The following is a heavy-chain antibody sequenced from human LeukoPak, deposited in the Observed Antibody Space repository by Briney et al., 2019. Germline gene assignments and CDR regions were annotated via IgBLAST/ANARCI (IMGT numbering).Heavy chain of an antibody. CDR2: IYYSGST. Sequence: PSETLSLTCTVSGGSISSSSYYWGWIRQPPGKGLEWIGSIYYSGSTYYNPSLKSRVTISVDTSKNQFSLKLSSVTAADTAVYYCASLNYVYYYYYMDVWGKGTTVIVSS. CDR3: ASLNYVYYYYYMDV. CDR1: GGSISSSSYY. J-gene: IGHJ6*03. V-gene: IGHV4-39*01. D-gene: IGHD4-11*01.